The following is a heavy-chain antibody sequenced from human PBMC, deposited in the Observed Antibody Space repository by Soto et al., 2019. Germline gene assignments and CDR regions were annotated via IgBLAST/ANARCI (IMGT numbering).Heavy chain of an antibody. D-gene: IGHD6-13*01. CDR1: GGSISSGGYS. CDR3: ARERSNWSNWFDS. Sequence: PSETLSLTCAFSGGSISSGGYSWSWIRQPPGKGLEWIGYTYYSGSTSYNPSLKSRLTISVDTSKNHFSLNLNSVTAADTAVYFCARERSNWSNWFDSWGQGTRVTVSS. V-gene: IGHV4-61*03. CDR2: TYYSGST. J-gene: IGHJ5*01.